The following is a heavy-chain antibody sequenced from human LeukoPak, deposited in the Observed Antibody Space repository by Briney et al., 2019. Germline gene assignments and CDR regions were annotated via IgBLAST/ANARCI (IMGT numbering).Heavy chain of an antibody. CDR3: AGHKYYGMDV. J-gene: IGHJ6*02. V-gene: IGHV1-18*01. CDR1: GYTFTSYG. CDR2: ISAYNGNT. Sequence: ASVKVSCKASGYTFTSYGISWVRQSPGQGLEWMGWISAYNGNTNYTQKLQGRVTMTTDTSTSTAYMELWRLRSDDRAVYYCAGHKYYGMDVWGQGTTVTVS.